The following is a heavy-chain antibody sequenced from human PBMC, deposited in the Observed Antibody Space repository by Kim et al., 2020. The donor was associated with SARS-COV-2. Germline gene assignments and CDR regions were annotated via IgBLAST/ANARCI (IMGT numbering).Heavy chain of an antibody. CDR1: GGSISSYY. Sequence: SETLSLICTVSGGSISSYYWSWIRQPPGKGLEWIGYIYYSGSTNYNPSLKSRVTISVDTSKNQFSLKLSSVTAADTAVYYCAREGLGYCSGGRCQKAFDIWGQGTMVTVSS. V-gene: IGHV4-59*01. J-gene: IGHJ3*02. CDR3: AREGLGYCSGGRCQKAFDI. D-gene: IGHD2-15*01. CDR2: IYYSGST.